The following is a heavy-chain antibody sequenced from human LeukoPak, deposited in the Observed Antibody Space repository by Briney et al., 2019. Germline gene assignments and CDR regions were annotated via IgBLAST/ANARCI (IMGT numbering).Heavy chain of an antibody. Sequence: ASVKVSCKASGYTFTSYDINWVRQATGQGLEWMGWMNPNSGNTGYAQKFQGRVTMTRNTSISTAYMELSSLRSEDTAVYYCARHSHNYDFWSGYPLDYWGQGTLVTVSS. CDR1: GYTFTSYD. CDR3: ARHSHNYDFWSGYPLDY. D-gene: IGHD3-3*01. CDR2: MNPNSGNT. V-gene: IGHV1-8*01. J-gene: IGHJ4*02.